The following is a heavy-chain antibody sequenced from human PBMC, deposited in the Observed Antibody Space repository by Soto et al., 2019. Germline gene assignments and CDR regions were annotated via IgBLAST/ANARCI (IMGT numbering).Heavy chain of an antibody. J-gene: IGHJ4*02. V-gene: IGHV4-31*03. D-gene: IGHD5-12*01. CDR2: IYYSGST. Sequence: SETLSLTCTVSGGSISSGGYYWSWIRQHPGKGLEWIGYIYYSGSTYYNPSLKSRVTISVDTSKNQFSLKLSSVTAADTAVYYCARERWLQSLDYWGQGTLVTVSS. CDR1: GGSISSGGYY. CDR3: ARERWLQSLDY.